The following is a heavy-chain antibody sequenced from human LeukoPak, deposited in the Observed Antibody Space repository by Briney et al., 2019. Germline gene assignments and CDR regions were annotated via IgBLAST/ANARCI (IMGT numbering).Heavy chain of an antibody. CDR1: GYTFTGYY. CDR2: INPNSGGT. CDR3: ARDIDGYNPAYFDY. J-gene: IGHJ4*02. V-gene: IGHV1-2*02. D-gene: IGHD5-24*01. Sequence: GASVTVSCKASGYTFTGYYMHWVRQAPGQGLEWMGWINPNSGGTNYAQKFQGRVTMTRDTSISTAYMELSRLRSDDTAVYYCARDIDGYNPAYFDYWGQGTLVTVSS.